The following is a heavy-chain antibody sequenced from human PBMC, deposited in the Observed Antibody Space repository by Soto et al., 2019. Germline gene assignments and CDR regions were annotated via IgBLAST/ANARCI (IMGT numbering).Heavy chain of an antibody. J-gene: IGHJ5*02. Sequence: SETLSLTYTVAGGSISSYYWSWIRQPPGKGLEWIGYIYSSGSANYSPSLKSRVTISVDTSRNQFSLKLSSVTAADTAVYYCARGNWFDPWGQGTLVTVS. CDR3: ARGNWFDP. V-gene: IGHV4-59*12. CDR2: IYSSGSA. CDR1: GGSISSYY.